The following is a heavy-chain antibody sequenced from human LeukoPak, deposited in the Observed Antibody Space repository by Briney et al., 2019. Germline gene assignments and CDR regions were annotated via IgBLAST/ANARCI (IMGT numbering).Heavy chain of an antibody. J-gene: IGHJ4*02. CDR3: AKTGPYYFDI. V-gene: IGHV3-23*01. D-gene: IGHD3-10*01. CDR2: ISGSGGST. Sequence: HPGGSLRLSCAASGFTFSSYAMSWVRQAPGKGLEWVSAISGSGGSTYYADSVKGRFTISRDNSRNTVYLQMHSLRADDTAVYYCAKTGPYYFDIWGQGTLVTVSS. CDR1: GFTFSSYA.